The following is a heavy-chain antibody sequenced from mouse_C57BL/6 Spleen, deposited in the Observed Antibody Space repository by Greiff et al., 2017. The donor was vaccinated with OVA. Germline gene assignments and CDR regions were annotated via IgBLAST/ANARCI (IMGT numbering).Heavy chain of an antibody. J-gene: IGHJ2*01. D-gene: IGHD3-2*01. CDR3: ARDASDRGGGCDY. Sequence: EVQLVESGGGLVKPGGSLKLSCAASGFTFSSYAMSWVRQTPEKRLEWVATISAGGSYTYYPDNVKGRFTISRDNAKNNLYLQMSHLKSEDTAMYYCARDASDRGGGCDYWGQGTTLTVSS. CDR1: GFTFSSYA. V-gene: IGHV5-4*01. CDR2: ISAGGSYT.